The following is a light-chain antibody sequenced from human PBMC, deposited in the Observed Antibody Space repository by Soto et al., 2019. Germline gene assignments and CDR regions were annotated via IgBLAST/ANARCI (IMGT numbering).Light chain of an antibody. J-gene: IGKJ1*01. CDR2: AAS. V-gene: IGKV1-39*01. CDR1: QSISSY. Sequence: DIPMTQSPSSLSTSVGDRVTITCRASQSISSYLNWYQQKPGKAPKLLIYAASTLQSGVPSRFSGSGSGTDFTLTISSLQPEDFATYYCQQSYTTPWTFGPGTKVEIK. CDR3: QQSYTTPWT.